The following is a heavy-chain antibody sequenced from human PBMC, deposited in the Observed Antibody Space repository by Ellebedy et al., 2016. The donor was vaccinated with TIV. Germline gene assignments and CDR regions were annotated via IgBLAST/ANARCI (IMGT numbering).Heavy chain of an antibody. Sequence: GESLKISCKVSGYSFTSQWIGWVRQMPGKGPEWMGIIYPGDSETRYNPSFQGQVIISADNSVSTAYLHWSSLEASDTGMYYCVCSPGYSGYDYGWFDPWGQGTLVTVSS. J-gene: IGHJ5*02. CDR1: GYSFTSQW. CDR3: VCSPGYSGYDYGWFDP. D-gene: IGHD5-12*01. V-gene: IGHV5-51*01. CDR2: IYPGDSET.